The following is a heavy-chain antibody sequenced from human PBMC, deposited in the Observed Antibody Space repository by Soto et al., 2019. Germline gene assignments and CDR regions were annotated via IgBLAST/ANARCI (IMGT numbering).Heavy chain of an antibody. CDR1: GFPFSSYE. Sequence: GGSLRLSCAASGFPFSSYEMNWVRQAPGKGLDWVSYISSSGSTIYYADSVKGRFTISRDNAKNSLYLQMNSLRAEDTAVYYCARERDGYNLSFEYWGQGTQVTVT. CDR2: ISSSGSTI. CDR3: ARERDGYNLSFEY. D-gene: IGHD5-12*01. J-gene: IGHJ4*02. V-gene: IGHV3-48*03.